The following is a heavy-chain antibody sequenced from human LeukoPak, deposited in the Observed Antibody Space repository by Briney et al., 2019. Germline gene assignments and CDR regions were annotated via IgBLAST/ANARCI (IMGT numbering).Heavy chain of an antibody. CDR1: GYTFTGYY. J-gene: IGHJ4*02. CDR3: ARDQRYYDGSGPLDY. Sequence: GASVKVSCKASGYTFTGYYTHWVRQAPGQGLEWMGIINPSGGRTSYAQKFQGRVTMTRDTSTSTVYMELSSLRSEDTAVYYCARDQRYYDGSGPLDYWGRGTLVTVSS. V-gene: IGHV1-46*01. CDR2: INPSGGRT. D-gene: IGHD3-22*01.